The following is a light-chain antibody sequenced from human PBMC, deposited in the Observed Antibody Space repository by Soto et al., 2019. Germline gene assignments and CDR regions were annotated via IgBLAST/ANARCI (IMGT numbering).Light chain of an antibody. J-gene: IGKJ4*01. Sequence: EIVLTQSPGTLSLSPGERATLSCRASQSVYSDYLAWYQQRPGQAPRLLIYGASSKATGIPDRFSGSGSGTAFTLTINRLEPEDFAVYYCQHYGSSPLTFGGGTKVEI. V-gene: IGKV3-20*01. CDR1: QSVYSDY. CDR2: GAS. CDR3: QHYGSSPLT.